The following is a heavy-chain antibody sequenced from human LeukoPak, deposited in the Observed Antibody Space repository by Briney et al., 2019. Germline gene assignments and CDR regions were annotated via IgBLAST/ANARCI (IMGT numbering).Heavy chain of an antibody. V-gene: IGHV3-23*01. CDR1: GFTFSSYA. J-gene: IGHJ4*02. Sequence: GGSLRLSCAASGFTFSSYAMSWVRQATGKGLEWVSSISPSGGSTYFADSVKGRFTISRDNSKNTLYMQMNSLRAEDTAVYYCAKVQDGNTSCLDYWGQGTLVTVSS. D-gene: IGHD2-2*01. CDR3: AKVQDGNTSCLDY. CDR2: ISPSGGST.